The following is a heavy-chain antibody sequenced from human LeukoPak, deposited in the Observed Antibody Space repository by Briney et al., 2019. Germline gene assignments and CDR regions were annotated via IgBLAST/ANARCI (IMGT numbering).Heavy chain of an antibody. CDR1: GYTFTCYD. V-gene: IGHV1-8*01. D-gene: IGHD3-10*01. Sequence: ASAKVSCKASGYTFTCYDINWVRQATGQGLEWMGWMNPNSGNTGYAQNFQGRVTMTRNTSISTAYMELSSLRSEDTAVYYCARGPYYGSGSYYVNYWGQGTLVTVSS. CDR3: ARGPYYGSGSYYVNY. J-gene: IGHJ4*02. CDR2: MNPNSGNT.